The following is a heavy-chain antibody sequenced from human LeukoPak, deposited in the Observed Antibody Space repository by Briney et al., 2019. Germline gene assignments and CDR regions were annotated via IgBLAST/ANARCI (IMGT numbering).Heavy chain of an antibody. J-gene: IGHJ5*02. CDR3: ARKVPYVGWFDP. D-gene: IGHD3-16*01. CDR1: GYTFTSYG. V-gene: IGHV1-18*04. CDR2: ISAYNGNT. Sequence: ASVKVSCKASGYTFTSYGISWVRQAPGQGLEWMGWISAYNGNTNYAQKLQGRVTMTTGTSTSTAYMELRSLRSDDTAVYYCARKVPYVGWFDPWGQGTLVTVSS.